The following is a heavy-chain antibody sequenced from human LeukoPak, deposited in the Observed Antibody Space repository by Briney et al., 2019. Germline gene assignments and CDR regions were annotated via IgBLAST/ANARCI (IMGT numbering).Heavy chain of an antibody. CDR1: GFTFSSYG. CDR2: ISYDGSNK. J-gene: IGHJ4*02. CDR3: ANHYYDSSGYYYASGY. D-gene: IGHD3-22*01. Sequence: GGSLRLSCAASGFTFSSYGMHWVRQAPGKGLEWVAVISYDGSNKYYADSVKGRLTISRDNSKNTLYLQMNSLRAEDTAVYYCANHYYDSSGYYYASGYWGQGTLVTVSS. V-gene: IGHV3-30*18.